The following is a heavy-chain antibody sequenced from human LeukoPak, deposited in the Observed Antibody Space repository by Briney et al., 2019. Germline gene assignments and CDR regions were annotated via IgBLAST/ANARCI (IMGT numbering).Heavy chain of an antibody. CDR1: VFILSIYW. CDR3: ARGSTQYSSGWYGLDY. V-gene: IGHV3-74*01. D-gene: IGHD6-19*01. J-gene: IGHJ4*02. Sequence: GGSLRLSRASSVFILSIYWMHWVRHAPAKGRVGVSRVNSDGSSTTYADSVKGRFTISRDNAKNTLYLQMSSLRAEDTAVYYCARGSTQYSSGWYGLDYWGQGTLVTVSS. CDR2: VNSDGSST.